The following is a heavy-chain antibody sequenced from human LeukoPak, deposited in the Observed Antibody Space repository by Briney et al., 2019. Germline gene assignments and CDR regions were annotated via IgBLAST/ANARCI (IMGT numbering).Heavy chain of an antibody. J-gene: IGHJ4*02. CDR1: GFTSSSYA. CDR2: ISSSSSYI. D-gene: IGHD6-19*01. CDR3: ARAASSGWADY. Sequence: GGSLRLSCAASGFTSSSYAMHWVRQAPGKGLEWVSSISSSSSYIYYADSVKGRFTISRDNAKNSLYLQMNSLRAEDTAVYYCARAASSGWADYWGQGTLVTVSS. V-gene: IGHV3-21*01.